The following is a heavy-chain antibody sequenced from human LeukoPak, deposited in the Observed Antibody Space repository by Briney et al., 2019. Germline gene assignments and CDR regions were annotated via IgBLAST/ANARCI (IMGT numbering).Heavy chain of an antibody. J-gene: IGHJ5*02. CDR3: TSDPNRITTFGVVS. D-gene: IGHD3-3*01. V-gene: IGHV3-74*01. CDR1: GITFRSYW. CDR2: INTDGSKT. Sequence: GGSLRLSCAASGITFRSYWMHWVRQAPGKGLGWVSYINTDGSKTSYADSVMGRFTISRGNAKKTVYLEMNSLRAEDTAVYYCTSDPNRITTFGVVSWGQGTLVTVSS.